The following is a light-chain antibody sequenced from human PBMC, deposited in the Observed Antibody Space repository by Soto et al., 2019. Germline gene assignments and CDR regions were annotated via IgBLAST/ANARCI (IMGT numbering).Light chain of an antibody. Sequence: DIQLTQSPSTLSASVGDRVTLTCRAAQSLNSRLAWYQHRPGKAPRLLIYDASTLESGVPSRFSGSGSGTEFTLTINNLQPDDLATYICQQYKSYSTFGRGTTVDIK. J-gene: IGKJ1*01. CDR3: QQYKSYST. V-gene: IGKV1-5*01. CDR2: DAS. CDR1: QSLNSR.